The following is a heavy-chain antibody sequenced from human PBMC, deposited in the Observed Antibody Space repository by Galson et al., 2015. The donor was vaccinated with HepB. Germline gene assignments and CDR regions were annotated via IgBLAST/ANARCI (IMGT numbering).Heavy chain of an antibody. Sequence: LRLSCAASGFTFRNYAMSWVRQAPGKGLEWVSIISVSGGRIDYADSVRGRFTISRDNSKNTLYVQMTSLRAEDTAVYYCAKDQDYSKGEEGYNYYGMDVWGQGTTVTVSS. CDR3: AKDQDYSKGEEGYNYYGMDV. J-gene: IGHJ6*02. V-gene: IGHV3-23*01. CDR2: ISVSGGRI. CDR1: GFTFRNYA. D-gene: IGHD4-11*01.